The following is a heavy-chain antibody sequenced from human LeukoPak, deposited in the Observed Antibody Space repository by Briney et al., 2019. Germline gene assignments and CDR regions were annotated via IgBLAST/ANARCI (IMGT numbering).Heavy chain of an antibody. CDR2: IYYSGST. D-gene: IGHD2-2*01. CDR1: GGSISSYY. J-gene: IGHJ3*02. Sequence: PSETLSLTCTVSGGSISSYYWSWIRQPPGKGLEWIGYIYYSGSTNYNPSLKSRVTISVDASKNQFSLKLSSVTAADTAVYYCARGLPADADAFDIWGQGTMVTVSS. V-gene: IGHV4-59*01. CDR3: ARGLPADADAFDI.